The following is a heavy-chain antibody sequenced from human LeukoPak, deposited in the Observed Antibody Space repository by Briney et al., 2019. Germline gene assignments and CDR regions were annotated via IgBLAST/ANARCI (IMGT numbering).Heavy chain of an antibody. CDR2: ISGYNGNT. V-gene: IGHV1-18*01. CDR1: GYTFTSYA. CDR3: ARGYSYGSDYYYGMDV. J-gene: IGHJ6*02. D-gene: IGHD5-18*01. Sequence: ASVKVSCKASGYTFTSYAISWVRQAPGQGLEWMGGISGYNGNTKYAQKVQGRVTMTTDTSTSTAYMELRSLRSDDTAVYYCARGYSYGSDYYYGMDVWGQGTTVTVSS.